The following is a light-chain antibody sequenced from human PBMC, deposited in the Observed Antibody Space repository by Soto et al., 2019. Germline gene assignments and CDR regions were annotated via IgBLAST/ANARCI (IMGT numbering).Light chain of an antibody. CDR2: AAS. CDR1: QGISSH. Sequence: DIQLTQSPSFVSASVGDRVTITCRASQGISSHLAWYRQKPGKAPKVLIYAASLLQSGVPSRFSGSGSGTEFTLTINSLQPEDLATYYCQQLDTFPRTFGPGTKVDVK. CDR3: QQLDTFPRT. V-gene: IGKV1-9*01. J-gene: IGKJ3*01.